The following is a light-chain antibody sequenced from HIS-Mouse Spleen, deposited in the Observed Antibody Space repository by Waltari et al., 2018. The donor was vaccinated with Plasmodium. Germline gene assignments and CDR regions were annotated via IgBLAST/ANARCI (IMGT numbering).Light chain of an antibody. CDR2: WSS. V-gene: IGKV4-1*01. Sequence: DIVMTQSPDSLAVSLGERATINCKSSQSVLYSSNNKNYLAWYQQKPGQPPKLLICWSSTRESGVADRFSGSGSGTDFTLTISSLQAEDVAVYYCQQYYSTPYTFGQGTKLEIK. J-gene: IGKJ2*01. CDR1: QSVLYSSNNKNY. CDR3: QQYYSTPYT.